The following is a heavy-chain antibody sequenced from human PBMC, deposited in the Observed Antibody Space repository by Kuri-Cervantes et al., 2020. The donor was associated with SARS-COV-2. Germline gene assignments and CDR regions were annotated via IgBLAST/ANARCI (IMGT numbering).Heavy chain of an antibody. CDR2: IWYDGSNK. J-gene: IGHJ4*02. D-gene: IGHD3-22*01. CDR1: GFTFSSYG. CDR3: ARDLPYYYDSSGYDFDY. Sequence: GESLKISCAASGFTFSSYGMHWVRQAPGKGLEWVAVIWYDGSNKYHADSVKDRFTISRDNSKNTLYLQMNSLRAEDTAVYYCARDLPYYYDSSGYDFDYWGQGTLVTVSS. V-gene: IGHV3-33*08.